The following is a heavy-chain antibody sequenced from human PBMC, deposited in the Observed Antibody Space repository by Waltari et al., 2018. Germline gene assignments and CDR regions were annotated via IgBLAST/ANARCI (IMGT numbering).Heavy chain of an antibody. D-gene: IGHD2-2*03. CDR3: ARQTLGYCTSAACRRLET. V-gene: IGHV4-38-2*01. CDR2: IYHDGTT. J-gene: IGHJ5*02. Sequence: QVQLQESGPGLVRPSETLSLTCDVSVYFINTGFFWGWIRQPPGKGLERIGNIYHDGTTYYNPSLKHRLMISLDTSKNQFSLRLNFVDVADTAVYYCARQTLGYCTSAACRRLETWGQGILVTVSS. CDR1: VYFINTGFF.